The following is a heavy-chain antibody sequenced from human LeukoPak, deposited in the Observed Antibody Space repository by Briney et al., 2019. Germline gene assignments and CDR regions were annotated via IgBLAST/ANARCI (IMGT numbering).Heavy chain of an antibody. Sequence: NTPETLSLTCTVSGGSISSYYWSWIRQPAGKGLEWIGRIYTSGYTNYNPSLKGRVTMSVDTSKNQFSLKLSSVTAADTAVYYCARGYYGDSLDYGMDVWGQGTTVTVSS. D-gene: IGHD4-17*01. CDR1: GGSISSYY. V-gene: IGHV4-4*07. CDR2: IYTSGYT. CDR3: ARGYYGDSLDYGMDV. J-gene: IGHJ6*02.